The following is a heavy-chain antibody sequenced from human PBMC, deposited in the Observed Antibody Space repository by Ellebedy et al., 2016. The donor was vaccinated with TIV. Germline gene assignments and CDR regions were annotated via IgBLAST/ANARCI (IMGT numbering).Heavy chain of an antibody. CDR1: GFTFRIYP. D-gene: IGHD3-10*01. CDR2: TSYDGSDK. Sequence: GESLKISXVASGFTFRIYPMHWVRQPPGKGLEWVAFTSYDGSDKFYADSVKGRFSISRDSPKNTLYLHVNSLRAEDTAVYYCATRHYRGFDIWGRGTMVTVSS. J-gene: IGHJ3*02. V-gene: IGHV3-30*14. CDR3: ATRHYRGFDI.